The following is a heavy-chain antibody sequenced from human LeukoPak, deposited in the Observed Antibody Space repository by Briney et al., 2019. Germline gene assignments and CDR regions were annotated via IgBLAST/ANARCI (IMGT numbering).Heavy chain of an antibody. CDR2: ISGSGGST. D-gene: IGHD3-22*01. V-gene: IGHV3-23*01. CDR1: GFTFSSYA. Sequence: GGSLRLSCAASGFTFSSYAMSWVRQAPVKGLEWVSAISGSGGSTYYADSVKGRFTISRDNSKNTLYLQMNSLRAEDTAVYYCAKDKVDSSGYYYYWGQGTLVTVSS. CDR3: AKDKVDSSGYYYY. J-gene: IGHJ4*02.